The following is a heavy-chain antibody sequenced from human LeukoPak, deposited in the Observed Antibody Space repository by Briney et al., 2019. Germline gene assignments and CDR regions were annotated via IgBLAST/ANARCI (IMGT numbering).Heavy chain of an antibody. Sequence: PGRSLRLSCAASGFTFDDYAMHWVRQAPGKGLEWVSGISWNSGSIGYADSVKGRFTISGDNAKNSLYLQMNSLRAEDTALYYCAKAPSGWTARRAFDIWGQGTMVTVSS. CDR1: GFTFDDYA. J-gene: IGHJ3*02. V-gene: IGHV3-9*01. CDR2: ISWNSGSI. CDR3: AKAPSGWTARRAFDI. D-gene: IGHD6-19*01.